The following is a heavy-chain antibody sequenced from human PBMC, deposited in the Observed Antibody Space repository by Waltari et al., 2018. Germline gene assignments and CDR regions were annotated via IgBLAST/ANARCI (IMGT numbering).Heavy chain of an antibody. V-gene: IGHV3-23*01. D-gene: IGHD3-10*01. CDR2: ISDRGVDK. CDR1: GFTFRSYA. J-gene: IGHJ4*02. Sequence: EVQLLESGGGLLQPGGSLRLSCAASGFTFRSYAMGWVRQAPGKGLEWVSSISDRGVDKNYADSVKGRFTISRDNSKNTLSLQMNSLRPEDTAVYYCAKKYDSGRSAFPIDYWGQGTLVTVSS. CDR3: AKKYDSGRSAFPIDY.